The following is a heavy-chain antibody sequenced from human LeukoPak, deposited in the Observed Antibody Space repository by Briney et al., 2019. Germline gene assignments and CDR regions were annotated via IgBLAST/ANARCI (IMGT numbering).Heavy chain of an antibody. D-gene: IGHD4-23*01. CDR2: ISGSGGCT. V-gene: IGHV3-23*01. Sequence: GGSLRLSCAASGFTFSSYAMSWVRQAPGKGLEWGSAISGSGGCTYYTDSVKGRFTISGDNSKNTLYLQMNSLRAEDTAVYYCARGATYGGGDYWGHGTLVTVSS. CDR3: ARGATYGGGDY. J-gene: IGHJ4*01. CDR1: GFTFSSYA.